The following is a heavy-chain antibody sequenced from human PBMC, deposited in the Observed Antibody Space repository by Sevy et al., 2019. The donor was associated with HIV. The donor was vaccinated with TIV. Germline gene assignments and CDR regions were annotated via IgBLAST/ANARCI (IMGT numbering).Heavy chain of an antibody. D-gene: IGHD3-22*01. V-gene: IGHV1-24*01. CDR1: GYTLTELS. J-gene: IGHJ4*02. CDR3: ATTKDYYDSSGYPFDY. Sequence: ASVKVSCKVSGYTLTELSMHWLRQAPGKGLEWVGSFDPEDGETVYEHNFQGRVSRTGETSTDKAYMDVISLKFEDTTLYYCATTKDYYDSSGYPFDYWGQGTLVTVSS. CDR2: FDPEDGET.